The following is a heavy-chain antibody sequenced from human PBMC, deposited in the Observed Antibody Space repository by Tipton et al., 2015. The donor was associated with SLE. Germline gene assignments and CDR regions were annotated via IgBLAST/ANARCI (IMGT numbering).Heavy chain of an antibody. Sequence: SLRLSCAASGFTFSSYAMHWVRQAPGKGLEWVSAISGSGGSTYYADSVKGRFTISRDNSKNTLYLQMNSLRAEDTAVYYCAKDRQSYGDYWNYFDYWGQGTLVTVSS. D-gene: IGHD4-17*01. CDR3: AKDRQSYGDYWNYFDY. CDR1: GFTFSSYA. J-gene: IGHJ4*02. V-gene: IGHV3-23*01. CDR2: ISGSGGST.